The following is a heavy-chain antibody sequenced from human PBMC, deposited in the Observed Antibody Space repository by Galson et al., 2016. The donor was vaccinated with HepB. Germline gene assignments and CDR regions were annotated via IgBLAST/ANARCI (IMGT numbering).Heavy chain of an antibody. J-gene: IGHJ4*02. CDR1: GYRFFTYG. D-gene: IGHD4-11*01. V-gene: IGHV1-18*04. Sequence: VSCKASGYRFFTYGISWVRQAPGQGLEWLGWISANSGNTIYAQKFQDRVTMTRDTSASTVYMDLRSLRSDDTAVYYCARDVQFRFDYWGQGIPVTVSS. CDR3: ARDVQFRFDY. CDR2: ISANSGNT.